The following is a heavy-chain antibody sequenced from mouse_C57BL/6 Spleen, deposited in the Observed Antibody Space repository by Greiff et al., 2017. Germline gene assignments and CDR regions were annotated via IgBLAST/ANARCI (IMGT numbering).Heavy chain of an antibody. J-gene: IGHJ3*01. CDR1: GCTFTDYN. CDR3: ARGDSNYLLFAY. V-gene: IGHV1-18*01. CDR2: INPNNGGT. Sequence: EVKLQQSGPELVKPGASVKIPCKASGCTFTDYNMDWVKQSHGKSLEWIGDINPNNGGTIYNQKFKGKATLTVDKSSSTAYMELRSLTSEDTAVYYCARGDSNYLLFAYWGQGTLVTVSA. D-gene: IGHD2-5*01.